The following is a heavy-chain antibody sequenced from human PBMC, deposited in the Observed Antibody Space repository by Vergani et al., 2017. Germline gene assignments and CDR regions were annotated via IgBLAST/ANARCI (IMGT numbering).Heavy chain of an antibody. V-gene: IGHV4-61*02. Sequence: QVQLQESGPGLVKPSQTLSLTCTVSGGSISSGSYYWSWIRQPAGKGLEWIGRIYTSGSTNYNPSLKSRVTISVDTSKNQFSLKLSSVTAADTAVYYCAREFNDYGDRVPHYYYYGMDVWGQGTTVTVSS. J-gene: IGHJ6*02. CDR1: GGSISSGSYY. D-gene: IGHD4-17*01. CDR3: AREFNDYGDRVPHYYYYGMDV. CDR2: IYTSGST.